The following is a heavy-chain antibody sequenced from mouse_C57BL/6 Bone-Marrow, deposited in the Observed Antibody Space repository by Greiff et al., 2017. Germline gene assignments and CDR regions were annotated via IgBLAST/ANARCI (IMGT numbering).Heavy chain of an antibody. CDR1: GYTFTDYY. V-gene: IGHV1-19*01. CDR3: ARKVLFWGSPFAY. D-gene: IGHD1-1*01. Sequence: EVQLQQSGPVLVKPGASVKMSCKASGYTFTDYYMNWVKQSHGKSLEWIGVINPYNGGTSYNQKFKGKATLTVDKSSSTAYMELNSLTSEDSAVYYCARKVLFWGSPFAYWGQGTLVTVSA. CDR2: INPYNGGT. J-gene: IGHJ3*01.